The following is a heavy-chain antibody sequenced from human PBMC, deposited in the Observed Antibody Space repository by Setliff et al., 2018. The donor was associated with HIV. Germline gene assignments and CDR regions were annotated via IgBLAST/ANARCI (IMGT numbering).Heavy chain of an antibody. Sequence: SETLSLTCAVYGGSFNGYYWSWIRQPPGKGLEWIGEINHSGSTNYNPSLKSRVTISVDTSKKQFSLKLSSVTAADTAVYYCARRPYYFDYWGQGTMVTVSS. CDR2: INHSGST. CDR3: ARRPYYFDY. J-gene: IGHJ4*03. V-gene: IGHV4-34*01. CDR1: GGSFNGYY.